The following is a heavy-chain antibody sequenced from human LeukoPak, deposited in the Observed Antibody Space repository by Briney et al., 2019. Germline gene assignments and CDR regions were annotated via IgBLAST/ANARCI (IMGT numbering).Heavy chain of an antibody. CDR2: ISSTSSTI. Sequence: GGSLRLSCAASGFTFSDYSMNWARQAPGKGLEWVSYISSTSSTIYYADSVKGRFTISRDNAKNSLYLQMNSLRDEDTAVYYCARDTRFLEWLLGGYFDYWGQGTLVTVSS. CDR3: ARDTRFLEWLLGGYFDY. V-gene: IGHV3-48*02. D-gene: IGHD3-3*01. CDR1: GFTFSDYS. J-gene: IGHJ4*02.